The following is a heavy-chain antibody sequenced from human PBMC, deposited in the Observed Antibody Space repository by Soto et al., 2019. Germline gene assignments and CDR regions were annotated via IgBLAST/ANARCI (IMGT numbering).Heavy chain of an antibody. CDR1: GFTFDDFA. Sequence: SLRLSCVASGFTFDDFAMHWVRQVPGKGLEWVSAINWNSASIGYGDSVKGRFTISRDNAKNSLYLQMTGLRIEDTALYRCAKGSRDAFDFWGQGTLVTVSS. D-gene: IGHD2-2*01. J-gene: IGHJ3*01. CDR2: INWNSASI. CDR3: AKGSRDAFDF. V-gene: IGHV3-9*01.